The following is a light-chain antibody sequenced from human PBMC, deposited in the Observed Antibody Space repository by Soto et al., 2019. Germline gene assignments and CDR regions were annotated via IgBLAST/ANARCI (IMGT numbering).Light chain of an antibody. CDR1: QSVSSG. V-gene: IGKV1-5*03. CDR3: QQHRSYPVT. J-gene: IGKJ5*01. Sequence: IQMTQSPSTLSASVGDRVIITCRASQSVSSGLAWYQHKPGKAPNLLIYKASRLASGVPSRFSGSGSGTEFTLTISSLQPDDFATYYCQQHRSYPVTFGQGTRLEIK. CDR2: KAS.